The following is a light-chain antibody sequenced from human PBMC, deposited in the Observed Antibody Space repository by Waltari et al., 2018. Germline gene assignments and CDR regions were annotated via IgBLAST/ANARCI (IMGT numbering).Light chain of an antibody. CDR2: EDS. CDR1: ALPQKY. V-gene: IGLV3-10*01. Sequence: SYELTQPPSVSVSPGQTARITCSGDALPQKYAFWYQQKSGQAPVLVLYEDSKRPSGIPERFSASSSGTMATLTISGAQVEDEADYYCYSADSSSSKWVFGGGTKLTVV. J-gene: IGLJ3*02. CDR3: YSADSSSSKWV.